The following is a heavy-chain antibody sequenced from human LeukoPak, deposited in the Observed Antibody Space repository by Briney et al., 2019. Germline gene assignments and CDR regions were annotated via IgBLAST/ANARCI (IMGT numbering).Heavy chain of an antibody. Sequence: GASVKVSCKASGYTFTTYAMHWVRQAPGQRLEWMGWINGDNGNTKYSQKFQGRVTITRDTSAYTAYMELRNLRSEDTAVYYCARAPYDILTGYSLNWFDPWGQGTLVTVSS. D-gene: IGHD3-9*01. CDR1: GYTFTTYA. CDR2: INGDNGNT. CDR3: ARAPYDILTGYSLNWFDP. V-gene: IGHV1-3*01. J-gene: IGHJ5*02.